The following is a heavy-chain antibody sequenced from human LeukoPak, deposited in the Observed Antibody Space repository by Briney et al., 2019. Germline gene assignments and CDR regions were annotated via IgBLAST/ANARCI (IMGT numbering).Heavy chain of an antibody. Sequence: GGSLRLSCAASGFTFSSYGMHWVPQAPGKGLEWVAVIWHDGSNKYYADSVKGRFTISRDNSKNTLYLQMNSLRAEDTAVYYCAELTVPAAMGGYYYYMDVAGKGTTVTVSS. CDR2: IWHDGSNK. CDR1: GFTFSSYG. V-gene: IGHV3-33*06. D-gene: IGHD2-2*01. CDR3: AELTVPAAMGGYYYYMDV. J-gene: IGHJ6*03.